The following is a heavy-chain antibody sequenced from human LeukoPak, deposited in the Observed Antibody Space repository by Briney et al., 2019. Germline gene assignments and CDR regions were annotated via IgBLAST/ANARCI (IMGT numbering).Heavy chain of an antibody. D-gene: IGHD4-17*01. CDR2: IYYSGNT. CDR1: GGSISINNYY. Sequence: SETLSLTCTVSGGSISINNYYWGWIRQPPGKGLEWIGSIYYSGNTYYNPSLKSRVTISVDTSINQFSLKLSSVTAADTAVYYCASPNDYGDYAGFDYWGQGTLVTVSS. J-gene: IGHJ4*02. CDR3: ASPNDYGDYAGFDY. V-gene: IGHV4-39*01.